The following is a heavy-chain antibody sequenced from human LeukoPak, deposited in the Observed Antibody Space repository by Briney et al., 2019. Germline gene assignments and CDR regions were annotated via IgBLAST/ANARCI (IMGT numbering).Heavy chain of an antibody. J-gene: IGHJ4*02. D-gene: IGHD4-11*01. Sequence: GGSLRLSCAASGFTFSNYWMSWVRQAPGKGLEWVASIRQDGSEKYYVDSVKGRFTISRDNAKNSLYLQMNTLRAEDTAVYYCARDLDYSLDYWGQGTLVTVSS. CDR1: GFTFSNYW. CDR3: ARDLDYSLDY. V-gene: IGHV3-7*05. CDR2: IRQDGSEK.